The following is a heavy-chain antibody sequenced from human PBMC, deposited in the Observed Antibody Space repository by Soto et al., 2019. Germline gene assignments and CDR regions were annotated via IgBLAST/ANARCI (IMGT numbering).Heavy chain of an antibody. D-gene: IGHD3-10*01. CDR3: VKDRMSYNSVWDPFDI. V-gene: IGHV3-23*01. Sequence: GQLLESGGGLVQPGGSLRLSCAASGFTFSNFAMTWVRQAPGKGLEWVSSAGGGDDTYYADSVKGRFIISRDNSKSTLSLRRNGLRAEDTAVYYCVKDRMSYNSVWDPFDIWGQGTMFTVSP. CDR2: AGGGDDT. J-gene: IGHJ3*02. CDR1: GFTFSNFA.